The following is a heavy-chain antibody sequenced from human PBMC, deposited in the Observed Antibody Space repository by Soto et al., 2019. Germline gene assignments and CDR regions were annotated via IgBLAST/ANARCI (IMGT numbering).Heavy chain of an antibody. CDR1: GGSISSSNW. V-gene: IGHV4-4*02. CDR3: AREGVITRSSFPYGMDV. J-gene: IGHJ6*02. Sequence: SETLSLTCAVSGGSISSSNWWSWVRQPPGKGLEWIGEIYHSGSTNYNPSLKSRVTISVDKSKNQFSLKLSSVTAADTAVYYCAREGVITRSSFPYGMDVWGQGTTVTVSS. CDR2: IYHSGST. D-gene: IGHD3-22*01.